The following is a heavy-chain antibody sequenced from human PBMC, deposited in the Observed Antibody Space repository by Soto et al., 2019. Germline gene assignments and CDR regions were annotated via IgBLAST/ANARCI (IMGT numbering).Heavy chain of an antibody. D-gene: IGHD3-3*01. CDR3: ARHSTIPCMDV. Sequence: GESLKISCKGSGYSFTSYWIGWVRQMPGMPGKGLEWMGSIYPGDSYTSYSPSFQGHVTISADKSISTAYLQWSSLKASDTAMYYCARHSTIPCMDVWGQGTTVTVSS. J-gene: IGHJ6*02. CDR2: IYPGDSYT. V-gene: IGHV5-51*01. CDR1: GYSFTSYW.